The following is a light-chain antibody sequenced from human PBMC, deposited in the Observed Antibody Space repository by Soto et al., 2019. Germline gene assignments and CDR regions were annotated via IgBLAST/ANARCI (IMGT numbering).Light chain of an antibody. CDR1: QSISSW. CDR3: QQYTNYPWT. J-gene: IGKJ1*01. Sequence: DIQMTQSPPTLSASVGDRVTITCRASQSISSWLAWYQQSPGKAPNLLIYDVSSLESGGPSRFSGSGSGTEFTLPISSLQPDDFGTYYCQQYTNYPWTFGQGTKVEIK. CDR2: DVS. V-gene: IGKV1-5*01.